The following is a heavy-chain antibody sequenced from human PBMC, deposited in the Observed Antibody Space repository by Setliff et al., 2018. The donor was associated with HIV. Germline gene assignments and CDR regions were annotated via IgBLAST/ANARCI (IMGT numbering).Heavy chain of an antibody. CDR1: GGSISSDTFY. V-gene: IGHV4-61*09. CDR2: VYARGNT. D-gene: IGHD4-17*01. J-gene: IGHJ4*02. CDR3: ARDRYGDYAYFDY. Sequence: PSETLSLTCTVSGGSISSDTFYWSWIRQPAGKGLEWIGHVYARGNTNYNPSLKSRVTISVDTSKSQFSLKLSSVTAAGTAVYYCARDRYGDYAYFDYWGQGTLVTVSS.